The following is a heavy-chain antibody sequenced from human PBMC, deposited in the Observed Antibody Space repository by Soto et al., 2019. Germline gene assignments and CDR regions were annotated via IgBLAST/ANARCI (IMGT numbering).Heavy chain of an antibody. CDR3: ARPFPDNTYYYYGMDV. D-gene: IGHD1-1*01. J-gene: IGHJ6*02. CDR2: IGRSGDTT. CDR1: GFTFSSYA. Sequence: PGGSLRLSCAASGFTFSSYAMSWVRQAPGKGLEWVSTIGRSGDTTYYADSVKGRFTVSRDNSKNALYLQLNSPRAEDTAVYYCARPFPDNTYYYYGMDVWGQGTTVTVSS. V-gene: IGHV3-23*01.